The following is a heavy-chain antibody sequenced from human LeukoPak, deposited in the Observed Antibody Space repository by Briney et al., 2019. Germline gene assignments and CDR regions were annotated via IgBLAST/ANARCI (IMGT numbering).Heavy chain of an antibody. J-gene: IGHJ4*02. D-gene: IGHD6-19*01. CDR2: IKQDGSEK. CDR3: AKERDSSGDFDY. V-gene: IGHV3-7*05. CDR1: GFTFSSYW. Sequence: GGSLRLSCAASGFTFSSYWMSWVRQAPGKGLEWVANIKQDGSEKYYVDSVKGRFTISRDNSKNTLYLQMNSLRAEDTAVYYCAKERDSSGDFDYWGQGTLVTVSS.